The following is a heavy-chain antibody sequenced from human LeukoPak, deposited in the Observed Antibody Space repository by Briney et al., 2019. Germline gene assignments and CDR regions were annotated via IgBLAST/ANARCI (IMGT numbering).Heavy chain of an antibody. CDR2: IYYSGST. CDR1: GGSISGYY. V-gene: IGHV4-59*01. Sequence: SETLSLTCTVSGGSISGYYWSWIRQPPGKGLEWIGYIYYSGSTNYNPSLKSRVTISVDTSKNQFSLKLNSVTAADTAVYYCARSDSSGYFPIDYWAQGTLVTVAS. CDR3: ARSDSSGYFPIDY. J-gene: IGHJ4*02. D-gene: IGHD3-22*01.